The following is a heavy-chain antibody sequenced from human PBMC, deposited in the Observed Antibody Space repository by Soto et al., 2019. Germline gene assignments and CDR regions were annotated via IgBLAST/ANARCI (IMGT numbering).Heavy chain of an antibody. CDR3: AIDQIITISEYYFDY. V-gene: IGHV1-46*01. D-gene: IGHD3-3*01. J-gene: IGHJ4*02. Sequence: GASVNVSCNASGYTFTSHYMPWVRQAPGQGLEWMGIINPSSRTTNYAQKFQGRVTMTRDTSTSTVYVELSSLRSEDTAVYYCAIDQIITISEYYFDYWGQGALVTVSS. CDR2: INPSSRTT. CDR1: GYTFTSHY.